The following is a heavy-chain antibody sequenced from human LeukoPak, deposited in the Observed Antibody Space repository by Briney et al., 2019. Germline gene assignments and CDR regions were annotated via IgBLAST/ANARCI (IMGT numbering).Heavy chain of an antibody. J-gene: IGHJ4*02. V-gene: IGHV3-23*01. CDR2: IGGSGDST. CDR1: GFTFSNYA. Sequence: PGGSLRLSCAAFGFTFSNYAMSWVRQAPGKGLEWVSGIGGSGDSTYYADSVKGRFTISRDNSKNTLYLQMNSLRVEDTAVYSCAKNRLASSSTIDSWGQGTLVTVSS. CDR3: AKNRLASSSTIDS. D-gene: IGHD6-13*01.